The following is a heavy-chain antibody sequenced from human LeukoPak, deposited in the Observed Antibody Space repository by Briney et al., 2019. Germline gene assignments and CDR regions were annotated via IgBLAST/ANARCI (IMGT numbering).Heavy chain of an antibody. J-gene: IGHJ4*02. V-gene: IGHV3-33*01. CDR1: GFIFSNYG. CDR2: IWYDGRTK. Sequence: PGGSLRLSCEVSGFIFSNYGMHWVRQAPGKGLEWLALIWYDGRTKFHADSVKGRFTISRDNSANTLYLQMSSLRVEDTAVYYCAREWGRIAVAGGAGYWGQGARVTVSS. D-gene: IGHD6-19*01. CDR3: AREWGRIAVAGGAGY.